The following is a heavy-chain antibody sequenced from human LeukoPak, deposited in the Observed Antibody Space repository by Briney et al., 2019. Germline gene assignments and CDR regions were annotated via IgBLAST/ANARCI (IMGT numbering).Heavy chain of an antibody. J-gene: IGHJ4*02. CDR2: TYYRSKWYN. CDR3: VRQFTSSWFDY. V-gene: IGHV6-1*01. Sequence: SQTLSLTCAVSGDSVSNNSAAWNWITQSPSRGLEWLGRTYYRSKWYNDYAVSVKSRITINPDTSKNQFSLQLNSVTPEDTAVYYCVRQFTSSWFDYWGQGTLVTVSS. D-gene: IGHD6-13*01. CDR1: GDSVSNNSAA.